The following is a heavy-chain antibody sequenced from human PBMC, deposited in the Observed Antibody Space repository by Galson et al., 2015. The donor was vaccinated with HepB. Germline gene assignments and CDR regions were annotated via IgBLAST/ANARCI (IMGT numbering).Heavy chain of an antibody. J-gene: IGHJ4*02. D-gene: IGHD3-3*01. CDR1: RFSLSTSGVG. Sequence: PALVKPTQTLTLTCTFSRFSLSTSGVGVGWIRQPPGKALEWLALIYWDDEKRYSPSLKSRLTITKDTSKNQVVLTMTDMDPVDTGTYYCAHHLWRGYSFDYGGQGTLVTVSS. CDR2: IYWDDEK. CDR3: AHHLWRGYSFDY. V-gene: IGHV2-5*02.